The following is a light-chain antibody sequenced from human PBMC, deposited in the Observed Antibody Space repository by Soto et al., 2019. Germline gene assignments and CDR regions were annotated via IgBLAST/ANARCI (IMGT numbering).Light chain of an antibody. CDR3: QVWDSSSAHQAGV. CDR1: NIGSKS. V-gene: IGLV3-21*04. Sequence: SYELTQPPSVSVAPGKTARITCGGNNIGSKSGHWYQQKPGQAPVLVIYYDSDRPSGIPERFYGSNSGNTATLTISRVEAGDEAEYYCQVWDSSSAHQAGVFGTGTKVTVL. J-gene: IGLJ1*01. CDR2: YDS.